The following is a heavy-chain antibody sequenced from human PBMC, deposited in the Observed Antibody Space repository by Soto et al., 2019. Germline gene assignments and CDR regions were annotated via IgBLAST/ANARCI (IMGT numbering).Heavy chain of an antibody. CDR2: ISWNGGVI. Sequence: EVQLVESGGVVVQTGGSLRLSCAASGFTFDDYAMHWVRHAPGKGLEWVSLISWNGGVIYYADSVKGRFTISRDNSKNSIYLQTSRLIAQDIALYYCVKYDSSSWYRGGCFDYLGQGTLVTVSS. V-gene: IGHV3-43D*04. CDR3: VKYDSSSWYRGGCFDY. D-gene: IGHD6-13*01. CDR1: GFTFDDYA. J-gene: IGHJ4*02.